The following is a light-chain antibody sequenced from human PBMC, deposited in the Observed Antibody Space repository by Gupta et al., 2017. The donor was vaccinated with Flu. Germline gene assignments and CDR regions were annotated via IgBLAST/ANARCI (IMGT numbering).Light chain of an antibody. CDR3: AAWEDSNRYV. V-gene: IGLV1-47*01. CDR2: RNN. CDR1: SSKIGSNY. J-gene: IGLJ1*01. Sequence: QRVTISCAGSSSKIGSNYVYWYQQHPGTAPKLLIYRNNQRPAGVPDRFSGSKSGTAASLAISGLRAEDEADYYCAAWEDSNRYVFGTGTKVTVL.